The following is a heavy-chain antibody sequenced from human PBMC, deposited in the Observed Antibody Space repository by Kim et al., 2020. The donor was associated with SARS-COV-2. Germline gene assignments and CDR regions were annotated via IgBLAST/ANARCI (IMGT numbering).Heavy chain of an antibody. CDR3: AKGGTPSFTDLILRLDPVDY. J-gene: IGHJ4*02. Sequence: GGSLRLSCAASGFTFSSYAMSWVRKAPGKGLEWVSAISGSGISTYYADSVKGRFTISRDNSKNTLYLQMNSLRAEDTAVYYCAKGGTPSFTDLILRLDPVDYWGQGTLVTVSS. CDR2: ISGSGIST. V-gene: IGHV3-23*01. D-gene: IGHD1-7*01. CDR1: GFTFSSYA.